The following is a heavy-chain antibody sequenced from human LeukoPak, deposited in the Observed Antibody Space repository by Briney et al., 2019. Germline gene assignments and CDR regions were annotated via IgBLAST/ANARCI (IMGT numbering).Heavy chain of an antibody. CDR1: GFTFSYFG. D-gene: IGHD2-2*01. Sequence: GGSLRLSCVASGFTFSYFGMHWVRQAPGKGLEWVAFIRYDGSNEYYAESVKGRFTISRDNSKNTLYLQMNSLRVEDTAAYYCAKIEGKYQLANIPDSWGRGTLVTVSS. V-gene: IGHV3-30*02. CDR2: IRYDGSNE. CDR3: AKIEGKYQLANIPDS. J-gene: IGHJ4*02.